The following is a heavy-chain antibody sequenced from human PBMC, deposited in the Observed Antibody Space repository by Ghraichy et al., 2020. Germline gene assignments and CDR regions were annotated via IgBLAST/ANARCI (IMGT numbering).Heavy chain of an antibody. CDR3: ARKPYSSGWFYFDF. CDR2: IYWDDDK. CDR1: GFSLSTSGVG. D-gene: IGHD6-19*01. Sequence: SGTTLVKPTQTLTLTCTFSGFSLSTSGVGVGWIRQPPGKALEWLALIYWDDDKRYSPSLKSRLTITKDTSKNQVALTMTNIDPVDTATYYCARKPYSSGWFYFDFWGQGTLVTVSS. J-gene: IGHJ4*02. V-gene: IGHV2-5*02.